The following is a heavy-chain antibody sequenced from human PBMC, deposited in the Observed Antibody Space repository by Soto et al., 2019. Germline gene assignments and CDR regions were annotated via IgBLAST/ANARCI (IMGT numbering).Heavy chain of an antibody. CDR1: GFTFSDYY. CDR2: ISRSGSTI. Sequence: PGGSLRLSCAASGFTFSDYYMSWIRQAPGQGLEWVSYISRSGSTIYYADTVKGQLTISRANAKNALYLQINSLRAEDTAGYYCAGSSGEYIPYFEYWGPGSLVTVCS. CDR3: AGSSGEYIPYFEY. V-gene: IGHV3-11*01. D-gene: IGHD2-15*01. J-gene: IGHJ4*02.